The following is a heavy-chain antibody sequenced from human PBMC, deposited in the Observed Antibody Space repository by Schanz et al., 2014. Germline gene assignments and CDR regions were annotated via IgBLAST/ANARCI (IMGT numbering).Heavy chain of an antibody. Sequence: QVQLVQSGAEVKKPGASVKVSCKASGYTFISYGIKWVRQAPGQGLEWMGWISPYNGNTNYAQKLQGRVTLTTDTSTSTAYMELRNLRSDDTAVYYCARVQDDILTGSEYYYGMDVWGQGTTVTVSS. J-gene: IGHJ6*02. CDR3: ARVQDDILTGSEYYYGMDV. D-gene: IGHD3-9*01. CDR1: GYTFISYG. V-gene: IGHV1-18*01. CDR2: ISPYNGNT.